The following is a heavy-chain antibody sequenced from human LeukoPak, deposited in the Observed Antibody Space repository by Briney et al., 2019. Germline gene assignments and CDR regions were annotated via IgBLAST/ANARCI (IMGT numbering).Heavy chain of an antibody. Sequence: GGSLRLSCAASGFTFSSYWMSWVRQAPGKGLEWVANIKQDGSEKYYVDSVKGRFTISRDNAKKSLYLQMNSLRAEDTAVYYCARGKSGSNTSFGYWGQGTLVTVSS. V-gene: IGHV3-7*03. CDR3: ARGKSGSNTSFGY. D-gene: IGHD2-2*01. J-gene: IGHJ4*02. CDR1: GFTFSSYW. CDR2: IKQDGSEK.